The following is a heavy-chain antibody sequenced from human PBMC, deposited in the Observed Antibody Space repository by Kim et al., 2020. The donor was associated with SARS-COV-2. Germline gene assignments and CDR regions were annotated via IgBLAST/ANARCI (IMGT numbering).Heavy chain of an antibody. Sequence: GGSLRLSCAASGFNFGTYWMHWVRQVPGQGLAWLSRISADGGSTSYADSVRGRFTISRDNARNTVFLQMNSLTAEDAAVYYCVRWAVIQSRNYYFDFWGKGTTVTVS. J-gene: IGHJ6*03. CDR3: VRWAVIQSRNYYFDF. D-gene: IGHD3-22*01. V-gene: IGHV3-74*01. CDR2: ISADGGST. CDR1: GFNFGTYW.